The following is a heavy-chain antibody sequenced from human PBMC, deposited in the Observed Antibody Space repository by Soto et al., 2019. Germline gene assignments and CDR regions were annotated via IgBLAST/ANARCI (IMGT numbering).Heavy chain of an antibody. J-gene: IGHJ4*02. D-gene: IGHD1-7*01. CDR1: GGSVSSGSYY. CDR3: ARVDCITGTTVAS. CDR2: IYYSGST. Sequence: PSETLSLTCTVSGGSVSSGSYYWSWIRQPPGKRLEWIGYIYYSGSTNYNPSLKSRVTISVDTSKNQFSLKLSSVTAADTAVYYCARVDCITGTTVASWGQGTLVTVSS. V-gene: IGHV4-61*01.